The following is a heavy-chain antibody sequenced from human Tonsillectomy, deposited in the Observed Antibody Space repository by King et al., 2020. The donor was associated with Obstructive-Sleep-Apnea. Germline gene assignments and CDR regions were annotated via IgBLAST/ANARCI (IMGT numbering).Heavy chain of an antibody. Sequence: QLVQSGAEVKKPGASVKVSCKASGYTFTGYYMHWVRQAPGQGLEWVGWINPNNGGTDYLLKFQGRGTMTRETSISTAYMELSRLRSDDTAVYYCARDPGVDRRYNWFDPWGQGTLVTVSS. CDR1: GYTFTGYY. CDR2: INPNNGGT. V-gene: IGHV1-2*02. CDR3: ARDPGVDRRYNWFDP. D-gene: IGHD4-17*01. J-gene: IGHJ5*01.